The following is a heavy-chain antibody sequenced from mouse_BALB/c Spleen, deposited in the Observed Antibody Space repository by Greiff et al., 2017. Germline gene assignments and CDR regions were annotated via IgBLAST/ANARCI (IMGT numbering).Heavy chain of an antibody. D-gene: IGHD2-14*01. V-gene: IGHV5-6-5*01. CDR1: GFPLSSYA. J-gene: IGHJ4*01. Sequence: DVHLVESGGGLVKPGGSLKLSCAPSGFPLSSYAMSWVRKTPKRRLKWVASISSGGITYYPDSVKGRFTISRDNARNILYLQMSSLRSEDTAMYYCARVYDGYYDAMDYWGQGTSVTVSS. CDR3: ARVYDGYYDAMDY. CDR2: ISSGGIT.